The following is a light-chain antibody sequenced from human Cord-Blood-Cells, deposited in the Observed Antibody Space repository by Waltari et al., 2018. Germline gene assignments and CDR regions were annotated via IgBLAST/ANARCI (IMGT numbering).Light chain of an antibody. CDR1: QSVRTY. J-gene: IGKJ2*01. CDR3: QQRSNWYT. Sequence: IVLTQSPATLPLSPGERRTLTCRASQSVRTYLAWYQQKPGQAPRLLIYDASNRATGIPARFSGSGSGTDFTLTISSLEPEDFAVYYCQQRSNWYTFGQGTKLEIK. CDR2: DAS. V-gene: IGKV3-11*01.